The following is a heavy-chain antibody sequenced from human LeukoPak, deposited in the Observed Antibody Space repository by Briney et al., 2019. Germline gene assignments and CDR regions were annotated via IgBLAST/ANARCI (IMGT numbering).Heavy chain of an antibody. D-gene: IGHD1-26*01. Sequence: ASVKISCKVSGYTFTDDYMHWVQQAPGKGLEWMGLVDPEDGETIYAEKFQGRVTITADTSTDTAYMELSSLRSEDTAVYYCAIESGPLVGATTVMSFWGQGTLVTVSS. CDR2: VDPEDGET. J-gene: IGHJ4*02. CDR1: GYTFTDDY. V-gene: IGHV1-69-2*01. CDR3: AIESGPLVGATTVMSF.